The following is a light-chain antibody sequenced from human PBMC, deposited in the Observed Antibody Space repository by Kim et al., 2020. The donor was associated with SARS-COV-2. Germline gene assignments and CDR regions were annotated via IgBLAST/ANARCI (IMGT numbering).Light chain of an antibody. CDR3: QSYDSSTLYV. V-gene: IGLV6-57*03. CDR2: EDN. CDR1: SGSIASNY. Sequence: KPVPISCTRSSGSIASNYVQWYQQRPGSAPTTVIYEDNQRPSGVPDRFSGSIDSSSNSASLTISGLKTEDEADYYCQSYDSSTLYVFGTGTKVTIL. J-gene: IGLJ1*01.